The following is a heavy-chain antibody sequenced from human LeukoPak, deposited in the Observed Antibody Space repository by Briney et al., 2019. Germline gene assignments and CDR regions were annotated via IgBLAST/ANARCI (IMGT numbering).Heavy chain of an antibody. V-gene: IGHV3-30*18. Sequence: PGGSLRLSCAASGFTFSSYGMHWVRQAPGKGLEWVAVISYDGSNKYYADSVKGRFTISRDNSKNTLCLQMNSLRAEDTAVYYCAKDQGSSSGYYYYYGMDVWGQGTTVTVSS. J-gene: IGHJ6*02. CDR1: GFTFSSYG. CDR3: AKDQGSSSGYYYYYGMDV. CDR2: ISYDGSNK. D-gene: IGHD6-6*01.